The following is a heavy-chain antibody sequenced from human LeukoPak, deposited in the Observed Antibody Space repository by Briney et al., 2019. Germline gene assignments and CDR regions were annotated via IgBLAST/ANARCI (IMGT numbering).Heavy chain of an antibody. D-gene: IGHD6-13*01. CDR3: VGYSSTSADY. Sequence: ASVKVSCKASGYTFTGYYIYWVRQAPGQGLEWMGWINPNSGGTNYAQKFQGRVTMTRDTSISTAYMELSSPRSDDTAVYYCVGYSSTSADYWGQGTLVTVSS. CDR2: INPNSGGT. V-gene: IGHV1-2*02. J-gene: IGHJ4*02. CDR1: GYTFTGYY.